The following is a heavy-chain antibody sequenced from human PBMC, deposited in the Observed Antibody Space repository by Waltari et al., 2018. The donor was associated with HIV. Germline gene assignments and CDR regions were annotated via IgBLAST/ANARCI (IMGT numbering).Heavy chain of an antibody. CDR3: ARDDYGDY. Sequence: QVQLVESGGGVVQPGGSLRLSCAASGFTFSSYGMHWVRQAPGKGLEWVAFIRYDGSNKYNADAVKGRFTISRDNSKNTLYLQMNSLRAEDTAVYYCARDDYGDYWGQGTLVTVSS. J-gene: IGHJ4*02. CDR2: IRYDGSNK. CDR1: GFTFSSYG. V-gene: IGHV3-30*02.